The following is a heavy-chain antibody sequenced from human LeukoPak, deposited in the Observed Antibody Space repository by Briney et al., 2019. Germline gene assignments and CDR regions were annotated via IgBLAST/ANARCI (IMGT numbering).Heavy chain of an antibody. CDR2: MSAYNGST. D-gene: IGHD1-26*01. CDR1: GYTFTSYG. J-gene: IGHJ4*02. CDR3: ASSYCPTICYFDY. V-gene: IGHV1-18*01. Sequence: GASVKVSCKASGYTFTSYGISWVRQAPGQGLEWMGWMSAYNGSTSYAQKLQGRVTMTTDNSTSTAYMDLRSLRSDDTAVYYCASSYCPTICYFDYWGQGTLVTVS.